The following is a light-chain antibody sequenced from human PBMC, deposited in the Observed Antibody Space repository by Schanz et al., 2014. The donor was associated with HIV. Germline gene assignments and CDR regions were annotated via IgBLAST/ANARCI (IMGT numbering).Light chain of an antibody. CDR1: TGPVTSGHF. CDR2: DTS. V-gene: IGLV7-46*01. CDR3: LLSYSGPRV. Sequence: QAVVTQEPSLTVSPGGTVILTCGSSTGPVTSGHFPYWFQQMPGQAPKTLIYDTSNKHSWTPARFSGSLLGGQAALTLSGAQPEDEAEYYCLLSYSGPRVFGGGTKLTVL. J-gene: IGLJ3*02.